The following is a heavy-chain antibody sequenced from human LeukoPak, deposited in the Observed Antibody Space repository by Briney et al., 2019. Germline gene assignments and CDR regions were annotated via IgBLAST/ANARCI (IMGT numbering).Heavy chain of an antibody. V-gene: IGHV4-59*01. J-gene: IGHJ4*02. Sequence: PSETLSLTCTVSGGSINSYYWSWIRQPPGKALEWIGYIYYSGSTYYNPSLKSRVTISVDTSKSQFSLKLTSVTAADTAVYYCARGPYGLFDYWGQGTLGTVSS. CDR3: ARGPYGLFDY. CDR2: IYYSGST. CDR1: GGSINSYY. D-gene: IGHD4-17*01.